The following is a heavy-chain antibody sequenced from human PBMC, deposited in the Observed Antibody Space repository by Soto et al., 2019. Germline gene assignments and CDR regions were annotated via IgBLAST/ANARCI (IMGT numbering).Heavy chain of an antibody. Sequence: GSGPTLVNPTQTLTLTCTFSGFSLSTSGMCVSWIRQPPGKALEWLARIDWDDDKYYSTSLKTRLTISKDTSKNQVVLTMTNMDPVDTATYYCARTIRAPDTAMVTTILDYWGQGTLVTVSS. V-gene: IGHV2-70*11. J-gene: IGHJ4*02. CDR1: GFSLSTSGMC. CDR2: IDWDDDK. CDR3: ARTIRAPDTAMVTTILDY. D-gene: IGHD5-18*01.